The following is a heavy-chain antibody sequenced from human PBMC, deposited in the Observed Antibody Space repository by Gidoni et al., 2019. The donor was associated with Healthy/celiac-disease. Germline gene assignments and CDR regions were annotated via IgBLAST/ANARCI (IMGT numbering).Heavy chain of an antibody. D-gene: IGHD4-17*01. CDR3: AKDNGAPDY. J-gene: IGHJ4*02. V-gene: IGHV3-30*18. CDR2: ISYDGSNK. CDR1: GFTFSSYG. Sequence: QVQLVESGGGVVQPGRSLSLSCAASGFTFSSYGMHWVRQAPGKGLEWVAVISYDGSNKYYADSVKGRFTISRDNSKNTLYLQMNSLRAEDTAVYYCAKDNGAPDYWGQGTLVTVSS.